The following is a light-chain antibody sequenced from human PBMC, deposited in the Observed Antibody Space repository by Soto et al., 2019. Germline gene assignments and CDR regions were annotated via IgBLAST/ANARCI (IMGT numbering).Light chain of an antibody. CDR3: QSYDSSLSGVV. V-gene: IGLV1-40*01. CDR1: SSNIGAGFH. Sequence: QSVLTQPPSVSGAPGQWVTISCTGSSSNIGAGFHVHWYQHLPGTAPKLLIYGNNNRPSGVPDRFSGSKSGTSASLAIAGLQAEDEADYYCQSYDSSLSGVVFGGGTQLTVL. CDR2: GNN. J-gene: IGLJ2*01.